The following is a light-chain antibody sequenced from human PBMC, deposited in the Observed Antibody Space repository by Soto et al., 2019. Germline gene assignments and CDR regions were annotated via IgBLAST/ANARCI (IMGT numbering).Light chain of an antibody. Sequence: ELVLTQSPGTLSLSPGERATLSCRASQRVSSSYLAWYQQKPGQAPRPLIYGASSRATGIPDRFSGSGFGTDFTLTISRLGHEDFAVYYCQHYCSSRPYTFGQRTKLKIK. V-gene: IGKV3-20*01. CDR1: QRVSSSY. J-gene: IGKJ2*01. CDR3: QHYCSSRPYT. CDR2: GAS.